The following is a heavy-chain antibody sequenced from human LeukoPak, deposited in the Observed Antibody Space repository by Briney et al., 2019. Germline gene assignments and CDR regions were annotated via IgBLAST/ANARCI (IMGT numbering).Heavy chain of an antibody. CDR1: GGSISGSSYY. J-gene: IGHJ4*02. CDR2: IYYSGST. CDR3: ARVGLDISIHLDY. Sequence: PSETLSLTCTVSGGSISGSSYYWGWIRQPPGKGLEWIGSIYYSGSTYYNPSLKSRVTISLDTSKNQFSLKLSSVTAADTAVYYCARVGLDISIHLDYWGQGTLVTVSS. V-gene: IGHV4-39*07. D-gene: IGHD2-2*01.